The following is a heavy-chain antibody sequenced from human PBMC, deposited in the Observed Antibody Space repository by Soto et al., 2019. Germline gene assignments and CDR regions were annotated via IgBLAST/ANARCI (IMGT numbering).Heavy chain of an antibody. J-gene: IGHJ6*02. CDR1: GYTFTSYG. CDR2: ISAYNGNT. V-gene: IGHV1-18*01. D-gene: IGHD3-22*01. Sequence: QVQLVQSGAEVKKPGASVKVSCKASGYTFTSYGISWVRQAPGQVLEWMGWISAYNGNTNYAQKRHGRVTMTTDTSTSTAYMELRSLRSDDTAVYYCARGGRHDSSGYYLPFSGMDVWGQGTTVTVSS. CDR3: ARGGRHDSSGYYLPFSGMDV.